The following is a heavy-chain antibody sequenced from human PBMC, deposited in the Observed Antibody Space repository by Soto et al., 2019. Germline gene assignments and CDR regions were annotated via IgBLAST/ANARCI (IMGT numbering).Heavy chain of an antibody. J-gene: IGHJ4*01. CDR2: ISAYSGNT. CDR3: ARVVKAGDYGDYGRYYFDY. Sequence: QVQLVQSGAEVKKPGASVKVSCKASGYTFTTYGITWVRQAPGQGLEWMGGISAYSGNTNYAQKLQGRLTVTTDTSTNTAYMDLRSLRSDDTAVYYCARVVKAGDYGDYGRYYFDYWGHGTLVTVSS. D-gene: IGHD4-17*01. V-gene: IGHV1-18*04. CDR1: GYTFTTYG.